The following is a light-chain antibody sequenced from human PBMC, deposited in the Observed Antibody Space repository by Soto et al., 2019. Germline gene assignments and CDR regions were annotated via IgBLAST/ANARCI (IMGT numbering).Light chain of an antibody. CDR3: QSYDSSLSVSYV. Sequence: QSVLTQPPSVSGAPGQRVTISCTGSSSNIGAGYDGHWYQQRPGTAPKLLIYGNKNRPSGVPDRFSGSKSGTSASLAITGLQAEDEADYYCQSYDSSLSVSYVFGTGTKLTVL. J-gene: IGLJ1*01. CDR1: SSNIGAGYD. V-gene: IGLV1-40*01. CDR2: GNK.